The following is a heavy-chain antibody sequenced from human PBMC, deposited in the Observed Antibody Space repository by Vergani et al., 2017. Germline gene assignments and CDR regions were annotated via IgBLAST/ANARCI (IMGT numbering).Heavy chain of an antibody. D-gene: IGHD3-3*01. CDR1: GGTFSTSS. J-gene: IGHJ4*02. CDR2: ITPIIGTP. V-gene: IGHV1-69*01. CDR3: ARNSSHTIFGVVSHYFDY. Sequence: QVQLVQSGAEVKMPGSSVKVSCKASGGTFSTSSISWLRQAPGQGLEWLGGITPIIGTPNYPQKFKGRVTVTADESTGTAYMELTSLTYEDAAVYYCARNSSHTIFGVVSHYFDYWGPGTLFTVSS.